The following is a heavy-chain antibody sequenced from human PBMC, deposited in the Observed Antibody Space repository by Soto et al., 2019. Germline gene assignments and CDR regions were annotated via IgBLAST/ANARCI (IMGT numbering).Heavy chain of an antibody. D-gene: IGHD2-15*01. J-gene: IGHJ3*02. V-gene: IGHV4-59*11. CDR2: IHYSGST. Sequence: SETLSLTCSVSGGSIRSHWSWIRQPPGKGLEWVGYIHYSGSTKYNSSLKRRVTMSIDTSKNQFSLKLSSATAADTAIYYCARVDRVESAFDIWGQGAMVTVSS. CDR1: GGSIRSH. CDR3: ARVDRVESAFDI.